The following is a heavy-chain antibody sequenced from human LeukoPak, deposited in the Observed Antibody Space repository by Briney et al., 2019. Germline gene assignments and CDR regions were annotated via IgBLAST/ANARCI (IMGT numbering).Heavy chain of an antibody. J-gene: IGHJ4*02. Sequence: GASVKVSCKASGYTFTSYGISWVRQAPGQGLEWMGWISAYNGNTNYAQKFQGRVTMTTDTSTSTAYMELRGLRSDDTAMYYCARDSLRLLSPFDYWGQGTLVTVSS. V-gene: IGHV1-18*01. CDR2: ISAYNGNT. CDR3: ARDSLRLLSPFDY. CDR1: GYTFTSYG. D-gene: IGHD3-3*01.